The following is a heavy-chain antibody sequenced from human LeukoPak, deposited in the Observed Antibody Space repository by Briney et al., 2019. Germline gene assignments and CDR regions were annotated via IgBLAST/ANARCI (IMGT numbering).Heavy chain of an antibody. V-gene: IGHV3-30-3*01. J-gene: IGHJ4*02. Sequence: ERSLRLSCAASGFTFSSYAMHWVRQAPGKGLEWVAVISYDGSNKYYADSVKGRFTISRDNSKNTLYLQMNSLRAEDTAVYYCARDHGVPAAIWYFDYWGQGTLVTVSS. CDR1: GFTFSSYA. D-gene: IGHD2-2*02. CDR2: ISYDGSNK. CDR3: ARDHGVPAAIWYFDY.